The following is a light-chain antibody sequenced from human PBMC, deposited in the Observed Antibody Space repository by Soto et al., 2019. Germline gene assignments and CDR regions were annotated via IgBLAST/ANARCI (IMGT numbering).Light chain of an antibody. CDR1: SSDVGGYNY. CDR2: DVS. CDR3: SSYTSSSTLV. V-gene: IGLV2-14*01. J-gene: IGLJ3*02. Sequence: QSALTQPASVSGSPGHSITISCTGPSSDVGGYNYVSWYQQHTGKAPKLMIYDVSNRPSGVSNRFSGSKSGNTASLTISGLQAEDEADYYCSSYTSSSTLVFGGGTKLTVL.